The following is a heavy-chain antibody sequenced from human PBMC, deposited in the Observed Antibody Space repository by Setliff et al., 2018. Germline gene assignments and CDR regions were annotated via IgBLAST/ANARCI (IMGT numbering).Heavy chain of an antibody. D-gene: IGHD3-3*01. J-gene: IGHJ6*03. CDR3: ARGDNGHGSGYSPVSGKSAYYYMDV. CDR1: GFTFSSYA. V-gene: IGHV3-23*01. CDR2: ISGSGGST. Sequence: GGSLRLSCAASGFTFSSYAMSWVRQAPGKGLEWVSAISGSGGSTYYADSVKGRFTISRDNSKNTLYLQMNSLRAEDTAVYYCARGDNGHGSGYSPVSGKSAYYYMDVWGKGTTVTVSS.